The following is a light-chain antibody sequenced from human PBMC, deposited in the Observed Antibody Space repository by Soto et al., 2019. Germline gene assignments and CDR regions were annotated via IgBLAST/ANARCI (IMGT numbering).Light chain of an antibody. CDR3: QQLNSYPIT. Sequence: DIQMTQSPSSLSASVGDRVTITCRASQNVAHFLNWYQQKPGKAPKLLIYATSSLHSGVPSRFSGSGFGTDFTLTISSLQTEDFATYYCQQLNSYPITFGQGTRREIK. CDR1: QNVAHF. CDR2: ATS. J-gene: IGKJ5*01. V-gene: IGKV1-39*01.